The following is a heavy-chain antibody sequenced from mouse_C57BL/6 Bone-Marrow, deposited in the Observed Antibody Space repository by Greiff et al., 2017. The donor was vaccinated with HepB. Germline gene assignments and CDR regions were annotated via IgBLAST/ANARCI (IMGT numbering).Heavy chain of an antibody. CDR1: GYTFTDYE. CDR2: IDPETGGT. Sequence: QVQLQQSGAELVRPGASVTLSCKASGYTFTDYEMHWVKQTPVHGLEWIGAIDPETGGTAYNQKFKGKTILTADKSSNTAYMGLRSLTSEDSAVYYCTRSDDGYYRYWFAYWGQGTLVTVSA. V-gene: IGHV1-15*01. D-gene: IGHD2-3*01. J-gene: IGHJ3*01. CDR3: TRSDDGYYRYWFAY.